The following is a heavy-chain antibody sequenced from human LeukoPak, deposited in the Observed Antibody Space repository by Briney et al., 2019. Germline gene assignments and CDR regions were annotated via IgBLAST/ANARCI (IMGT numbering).Heavy chain of an antibody. J-gene: IGHJ5*01. Sequence: SETLSLTCTVSGGSISSSSYYWGWIRQPPGKGLEWIGSIYYSGSTYYNPSLKSRVTISVDTSKDQFSLKLSSVTAADTAVYYCAGLWFGELLYNWFDPWGQGTLVTVSS. CDR1: GGSISSSSYY. CDR2: IYYSGST. V-gene: IGHV4-39*01. D-gene: IGHD3-10*01. CDR3: AGLWFGELLYNWFDP.